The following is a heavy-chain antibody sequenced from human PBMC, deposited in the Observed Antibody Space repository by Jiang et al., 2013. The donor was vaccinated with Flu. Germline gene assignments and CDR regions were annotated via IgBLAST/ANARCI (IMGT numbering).Heavy chain of an antibody. D-gene: IGHD3-22*01. Sequence: QLLESGGGLVQPGGSLRLSCAASGFTLRNYVMSWVRQAPGKGPEWVSSITGSGVRTYYADSVKGRFTISTDNSGSTLYLQMNSLRAEDTAVYFCAKDAINYDTSGYYYYWGQGTLVTVSA. CDR3: AKDAINYDTSGYYYY. J-gene: IGHJ4*02. CDR1: GFTLRNYV. CDR2: ITGSGVRT. V-gene: IGHV3-23*01.